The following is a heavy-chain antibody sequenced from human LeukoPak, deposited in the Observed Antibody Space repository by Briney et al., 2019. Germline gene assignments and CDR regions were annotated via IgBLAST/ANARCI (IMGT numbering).Heavy chain of an antibody. Sequence: SVKVSCKASGGTFSSYAISWVRQAPGQGLGWMGGIIPIFGTANYAQKFQGRVTITTDESTSTAYMELSSLRSEDTAVYYCARGSGYYLAAFDIWGQGTMVTVSS. CDR1: GGTFSSYA. D-gene: IGHD3-22*01. V-gene: IGHV1-69*05. J-gene: IGHJ3*02. CDR3: ARGSGYYLAAFDI. CDR2: IIPIFGTA.